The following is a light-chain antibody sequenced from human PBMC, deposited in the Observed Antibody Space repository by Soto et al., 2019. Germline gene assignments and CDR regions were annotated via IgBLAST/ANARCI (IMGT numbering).Light chain of an antibody. Sequence: QSALTQPPSVSGSPGQSVTISCTGTSSDVGSYNRVSWYQQPPGTAPKLMIYDVSNRPSAVPNRFSGSKSGNTASLTISGLQPEDEDDYYCSSFTSSSTYVFGTRTKLTVL. V-gene: IGLV2-18*02. CDR1: SSDVGSYNR. CDR2: DVS. J-gene: IGLJ1*01. CDR3: SSFTSSSTYV.